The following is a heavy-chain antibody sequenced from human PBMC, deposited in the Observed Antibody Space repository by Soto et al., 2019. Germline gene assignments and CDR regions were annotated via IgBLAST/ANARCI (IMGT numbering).Heavy chain of an antibody. Sequence: VGSLRLSCEACGFSFSSYSMNWVRQAPGKGLEWVSSISSSSSYIYYADSVKGRFTISRDNAKNSLYLQMNSLRAEDTAVYYCARVPQIPYYYDSSDPTPYYGMDVWGQGTTVTVSS. CDR1: GFSFSSYS. CDR2: ISSSSSYI. J-gene: IGHJ6*02. V-gene: IGHV3-21*01. CDR3: ARVPQIPYYYDSSDPTPYYGMDV. D-gene: IGHD3-22*01.